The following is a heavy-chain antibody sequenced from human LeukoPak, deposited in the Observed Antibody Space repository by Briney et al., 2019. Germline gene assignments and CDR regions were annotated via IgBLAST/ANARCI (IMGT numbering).Heavy chain of an antibody. CDR3: ARGEYNSALDY. D-gene: IGHD6-6*01. CDR1: RFTFSSYT. J-gene: IGHJ4*02. Sequence: PGGSLRLSCAASRFTFSSYTMNWVRRAPGKGLEWVSCITGSSSDIYYADSVKGRFTISRDNAKNSLYLEMNSLGAEDTAMYYCARGEYNSALDYWGQGTLVTVSS. V-gene: IGHV3-21*01. CDR2: ITGSSSDI.